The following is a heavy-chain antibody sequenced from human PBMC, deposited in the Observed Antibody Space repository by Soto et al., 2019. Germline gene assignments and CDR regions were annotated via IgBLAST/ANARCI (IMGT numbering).Heavy chain of an antibody. V-gene: IGHV3-23*01. CDR2: ISGSSIGT. CDR3: ASGGYCTSASCRPTYFDY. Sequence: EVQLLESGGGLVQPGGSLRLSCVASGLTFSNYAMSWVRQAPGKGLEWVSAISGSSIGTYYADSVKGRFTISRDNSNNTRFLQMNRLRVDDTALYYCASGGYCTSASCRPTYFDYWGQGIPVTVSS. CDR1: GLTFSNYA. J-gene: IGHJ4*02. D-gene: IGHD2-2*01.